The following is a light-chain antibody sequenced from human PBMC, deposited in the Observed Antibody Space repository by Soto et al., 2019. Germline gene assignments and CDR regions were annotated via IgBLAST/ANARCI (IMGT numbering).Light chain of an antibody. CDR3: QQYNTYSPAT. Sequence: DIQMTQSPSTLAASVGDRVTITCRASQSIGNWLAWYQQKPRKAPKLLIYDASTFVSGVPSRFSGGGSGTEFTLTIVSLQPDDVVTYYCQQYNTYSPATFGQGTKVEIK. J-gene: IGKJ1*01. V-gene: IGKV1-5*01. CDR1: QSIGNW. CDR2: DAS.